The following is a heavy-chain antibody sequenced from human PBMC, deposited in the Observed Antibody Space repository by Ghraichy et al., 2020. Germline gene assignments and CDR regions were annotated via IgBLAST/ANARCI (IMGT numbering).Heavy chain of an antibody. V-gene: IGHV4-39*02. Sequence: SETLSLTCTVSGGSISSSSYYWGWIRQPPGKGLEWIGSIYYSGSTYYNPSLKSRVTISIDTSKNQFSLKLSSVTAADTAVYYCAREGGTVTNNWFDPWGQGTLVTVSS. CDR1: GGSISSSSYY. CDR3: AREGGTVTNNWFDP. D-gene: IGHD4-17*01. J-gene: IGHJ5*02. CDR2: IYYSGST.